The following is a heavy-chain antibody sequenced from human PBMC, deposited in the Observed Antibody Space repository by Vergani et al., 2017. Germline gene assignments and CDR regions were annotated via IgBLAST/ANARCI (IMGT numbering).Heavy chain of an antibody. J-gene: IGHJ4*02. CDR1: GDSINTADYH. D-gene: IGHD2-15*01. V-gene: IGHV4-39*01. Sequence: QVHLQESGPGLVKPSETLSLTCSVSGDSINTADYHWGWIRQPPGKGLEWIGSMDYSGSTSYNPSLESRISISFETPKNQFSLRLTSVTAADTAVYYCASKRGACRAAYCHSYDFWGPGTLVGVSS. CDR2: MDYSGST. CDR3: ASKRGACRAAYCHSYDF.